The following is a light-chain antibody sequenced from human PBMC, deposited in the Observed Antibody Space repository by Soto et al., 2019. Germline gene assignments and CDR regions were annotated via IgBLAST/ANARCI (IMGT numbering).Light chain of an antibody. Sequence: DIQMTQSPSTLSASVGDTVTITCRASQSISHWLAWYQQKPGQAPKLLIHKASNLESGVPSRFSGSGSGTEFPLTISSLQPDDFATFYCQQYDRFPYTFGQGTKLEIK. CDR1: QSISHW. J-gene: IGKJ2*01. CDR2: KAS. CDR3: QQYDRFPYT. V-gene: IGKV1-5*03.